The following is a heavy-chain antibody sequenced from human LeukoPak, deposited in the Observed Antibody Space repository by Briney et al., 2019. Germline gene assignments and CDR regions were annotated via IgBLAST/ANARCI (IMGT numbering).Heavy chain of an antibody. J-gene: IGHJ6*02. CDR3: VRYGSGTAVTYYYYGMDV. V-gene: IGHV1-18*01. CDR1: GYTFTSYG. CDR2: ISAYNGNT. D-gene: IGHD3-10*01. Sequence: ASVKVSCKASGYTFTSYGISWVRQAPGQGLEWMGWISAYNGNTNYAQKLQGRVTMTTDTSTSTAYMELRSLRSDDTAVYYCVRYGSGTAVTYYYYGMDVWGQGTTVTVSS.